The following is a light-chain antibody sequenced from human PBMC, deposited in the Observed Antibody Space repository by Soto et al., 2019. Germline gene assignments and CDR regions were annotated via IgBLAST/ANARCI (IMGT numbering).Light chain of an antibody. CDR3: SSYAGSNNV. Sequence: QSVLTQPPSVSGAPGQSVAISCTGNSSEVGSYDRVSWYQQPPGTAPKLMIFDVSKRPSGVPDRFSGSKSGNTASLTVSGLQAEDEADYYCSSYAGSNNVFGTGTKVTVL. V-gene: IGLV2-8*01. J-gene: IGLJ1*01. CDR2: DVS. CDR1: SSEVGSYDR.